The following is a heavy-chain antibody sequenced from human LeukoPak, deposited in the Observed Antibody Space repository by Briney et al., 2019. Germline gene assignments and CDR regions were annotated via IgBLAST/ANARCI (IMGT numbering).Heavy chain of an antibody. J-gene: IGHJ4*02. CDR2: ISSTSSIK. CDR3: ATSFGVVNPFDY. V-gene: IGHV3-48*01. CDR1: GFTFSSYS. D-gene: IGHD3-3*01. Sequence: PGGSLRLSCAASGFTFSSYSMNWVRQAPGKGLEWVSYISSTSSIKYYADSVKGQFTISRDNAKNSLYLQMSSLRAEDTAVYYCATSFGVVNPFDYWGQGTLVTVSS.